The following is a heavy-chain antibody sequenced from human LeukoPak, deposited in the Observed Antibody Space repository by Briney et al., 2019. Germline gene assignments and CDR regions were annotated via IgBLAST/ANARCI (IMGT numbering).Heavy chain of an antibody. CDR2: VYHSGSN. V-gene: IGHV4-38-2*02. J-gene: IGHJ4*02. Sequence: SETLSLTCTVSGYSISSGYSWGWVRQPPGKGLEWIGSVYHSGSNYYNPSLKSRVSISIDTSKNQFSLKLNSVTAADTAVYYCVRDRAGGSSVWYLEWGQGTLVTVSS. CDR1: GYSISSGYS. CDR3: VRDRAGGSSVWYLE. D-gene: IGHD6-13*01.